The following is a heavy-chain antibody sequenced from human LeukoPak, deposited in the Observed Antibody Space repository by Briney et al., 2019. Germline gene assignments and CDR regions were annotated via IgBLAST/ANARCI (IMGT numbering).Heavy chain of an antibody. Sequence: HPGGSLRLSCAASGFIVRSNYMSWVRQAPGKGLEWVSVIHSGGRTYYADSVEGRFTISRDNSKNTVHLQMNSLRAEDTAMYYCARGGTGTQDFDSWGQGTLVAVSS. CDR2: IHSGGRT. D-gene: IGHD1-1*01. CDR1: GFIVRSNY. J-gene: IGHJ4*02. CDR3: ARGGTGTQDFDS. V-gene: IGHV3-53*01.